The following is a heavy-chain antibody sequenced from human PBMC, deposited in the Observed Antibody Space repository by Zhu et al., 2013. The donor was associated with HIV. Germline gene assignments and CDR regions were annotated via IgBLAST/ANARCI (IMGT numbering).Heavy chain of an antibody. Sequence: QARLVQSGAEVKKSGSSVKVSCKASGGTFSSYAISWVRQAPGQGLEWMGWMNPNSGNTGYAQKFQGRVTMTRNTSISTAYMELRSLISEDTAVYYCARGSRPHYYGLDVVGPRDHGHRLL. CDR1: GGTFSSYA. CDR3: ARGSRPHYYGLDV. J-gene: IGHJ6*02. D-gene: IGHD1-1*01. CDR2: MNPNSGNT. V-gene: IGHV1-8*02.